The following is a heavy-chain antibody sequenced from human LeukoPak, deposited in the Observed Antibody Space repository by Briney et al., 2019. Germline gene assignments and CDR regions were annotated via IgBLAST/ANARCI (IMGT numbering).Heavy chain of an antibody. J-gene: IGHJ3*02. CDR3: ARDSRRMTTNDAFDI. Sequence: SSQTLSLTCTVSGGSISSGGYYWSWIRQHPGKGLEWIGYTYYSGSTYYNPSLKSRVTISVDTSKNQFSLKLSSVTAADTAVYYCARDSRRMTTNDAFDIWGQGTMVTVSS. CDR2: TYYSGST. CDR1: GGSISSGGYY. V-gene: IGHV4-31*03. D-gene: IGHD4-17*01.